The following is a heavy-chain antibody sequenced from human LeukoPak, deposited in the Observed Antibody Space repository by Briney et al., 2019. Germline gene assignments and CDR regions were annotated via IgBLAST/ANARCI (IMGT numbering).Heavy chain of an antibody. Sequence: SETLSLTCTVSGGSISTYYWSWIRQPPGKGLEWIGHIYYSGSTNYNPSLKSRVTISVDTSKNQFSLKLSSVTAADTAVYYCARWGFGPLDYWGQGTLVTVSS. J-gene: IGHJ4*02. CDR2: IYYSGST. D-gene: IGHD3-10*01. V-gene: IGHV4-59*01. CDR3: ARWGFGPLDY. CDR1: GGSISTYY.